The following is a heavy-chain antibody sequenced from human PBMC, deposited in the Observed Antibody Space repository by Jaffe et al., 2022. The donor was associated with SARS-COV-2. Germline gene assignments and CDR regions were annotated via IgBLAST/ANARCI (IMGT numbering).Heavy chain of an antibody. D-gene: IGHD3-3*01. J-gene: IGHJ3*02. CDR2: IKPDGSVK. V-gene: IGHV3-7*03. CDR3: ARGESGAFDI. CDR1: GFTFTNYW. Sequence: EVQLVESGGGLVQPGGSLRLSCAASGFTFTNYWINWVRQAPGKGLEWVANIKPDGSVKDYMDSVRGRFTISRDNAKNSLYLQMDSLRVEDTAVYYCARGESGAFDIWGQGTMVTVSS.